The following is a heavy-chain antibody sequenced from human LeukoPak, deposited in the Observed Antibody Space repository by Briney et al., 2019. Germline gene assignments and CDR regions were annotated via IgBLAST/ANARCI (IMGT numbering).Heavy chain of an antibody. CDR2: INPNSGGT. Sequence: ASVKVSCKASGYTFTDYYMEWVRHAPGQGLEWMGWINPNSGGTNYAQKFQGRVTMTRDTSISTAYTELSRLRSDDTAVYYCARVRSYCTNGVCYWDLDYWGQGTLVTVSS. D-gene: IGHD2-8*01. V-gene: IGHV1-2*02. CDR1: GYTFTDYY. CDR3: ARVRSYCTNGVCYWDLDY. J-gene: IGHJ4*02.